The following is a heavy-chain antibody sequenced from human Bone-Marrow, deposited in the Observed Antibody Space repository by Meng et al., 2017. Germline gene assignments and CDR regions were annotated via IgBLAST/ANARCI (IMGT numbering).Heavy chain of an antibody. CDR1: GFTFSTFW. CDR2: ISGSGTTT. D-gene: IGHD2-15*01. V-gene: IGHV3-23*01. CDR3: AKARNILVVGAPSDF. J-gene: IGHJ4*02. Sequence: GESLKISCAASGFTFSTFWMTWVRQAPGKGLEWVSTISGSGTTTSYAGSVKGRFTISRDKSNNTLYLQMTSLRADDTALYFCAKARNILVVGAPSDFWGQGTLVTVSS.